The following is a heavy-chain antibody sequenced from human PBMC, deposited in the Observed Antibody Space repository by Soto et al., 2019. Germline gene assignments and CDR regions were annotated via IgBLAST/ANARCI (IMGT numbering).Heavy chain of an antibody. CDR2: INPNSGGT. CDR1: GYTFTGYY. J-gene: IGHJ3*02. V-gene: IGHV1-2*04. CDR3: ARTADYYGSGSFYAFDI. D-gene: IGHD3-10*01. Sequence: QVQLVQSGAEVKKPGASVKVSCKASGYTFTGYYMHWVRQAPGQGLEWMGWINPNSGGTNYAQKFQGWVTTTRDTSISTAYMELSRLRSDDTAVYYCARTADYYGSGSFYAFDIWGQGTMVTVSS.